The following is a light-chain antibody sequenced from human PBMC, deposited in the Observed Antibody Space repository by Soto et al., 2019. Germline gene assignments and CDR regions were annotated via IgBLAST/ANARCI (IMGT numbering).Light chain of an antibody. CDR1: QSLVYSDGIAY. Sequence: DVVMTQSPLSLPVTLGQPASISCRSSQSLVYSDGIAYLNWFHQRPGQSPRRLIYRASNRDSGVXYXXSCSGSGTDFTLKISRVEAEDVGVYYCMQGTHWPPTFGPGTKVEIK. J-gene: IGKJ1*01. CDR3: MQGTHWPPT. CDR2: RAS. V-gene: IGKV2-30*01.